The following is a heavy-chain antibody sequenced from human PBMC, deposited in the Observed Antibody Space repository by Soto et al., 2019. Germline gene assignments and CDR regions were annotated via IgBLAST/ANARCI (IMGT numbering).Heavy chain of an antibody. CDR1: GGSINNYY. D-gene: IGHD1-1*01. Sequence: PSETLSLTCTVSGGSINNYYWSWIRQPPGKGLEWIGCIYYSGSTNYNPSLKSRVTISVDTSKNQFSLRLSSVTAADTAIYYCARYVSLGGTTNWLFDYWGQGTLVTVSS. CDR2: IYYSGST. V-gene: IGHV4-59*01. CDR3: ARYVSLGGTTNWLFDY. J-gene: IGHJ4*02.